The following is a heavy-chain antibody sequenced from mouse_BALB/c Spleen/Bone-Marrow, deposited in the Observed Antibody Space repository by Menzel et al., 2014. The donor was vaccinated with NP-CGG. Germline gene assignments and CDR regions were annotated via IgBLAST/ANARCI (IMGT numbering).Heavy chain of an antibody. V-gene: IGHV5-17*02. J-gene: IGHJ1*01. CDR1: GFTFSSFG. D-gene: IGHD4-1*01. CDR3: ARSWEYFDV. Sequence: EVKLVESGGGLVQPGGSRKLSCAASGFTFSSFGTHWVRQAPEKGLEWVAYISSGSSTIYYADTVKGRFTISRDNPKNTLFLQMTSLRSEDTAMYYCARSWEYFDVWGAGTTVTVSS. CDR2: ISSGSSTI.